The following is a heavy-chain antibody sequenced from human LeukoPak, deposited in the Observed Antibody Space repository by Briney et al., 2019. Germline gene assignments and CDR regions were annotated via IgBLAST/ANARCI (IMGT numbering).Heavy chain of an antibody. CDR3: ARSIFPVSGYGLRGAFDI. CDR2: TYYRSKWYN. Sequence: SQTLSLTCAISGDSVSSNSAAWNWIRQPPSRGLEWLGRTYYRSKWYNDYAVSVKSRITINPDTSKNQFSLQLNSVTPEDTAVYYCARSIFPVSGYGLRGAFDIWGQGTMVTVSS. J-gene: IGHJ3*02. V-gene: IGHV6-1*01. CDR1: GDSVSSNSAA. D-gene: IGHD5-12*01.